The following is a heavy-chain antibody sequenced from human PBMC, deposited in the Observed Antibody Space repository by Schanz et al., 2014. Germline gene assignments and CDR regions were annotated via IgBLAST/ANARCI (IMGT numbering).Heavy chain of an antibody. J-gene: IGHJ4*02. Sequence: VQLVESGGGVVQPGRSLRLSCAASGFIFSSYGMHWVRQAPGKGLEWVAAMSYDGSIKYYGDSVRGRFTISRDRFQNTLYLRMSSLRAEDTAVYYCARPRFDYGEVDYWGQGTLVTVSS. CDR2: MSYDGSIK. D-gene: IGHD4-17*01. V-gene: IGHV3-33*01. CDR3: ARPRFDYGEVDY. CDR1: GFIFSSYG.